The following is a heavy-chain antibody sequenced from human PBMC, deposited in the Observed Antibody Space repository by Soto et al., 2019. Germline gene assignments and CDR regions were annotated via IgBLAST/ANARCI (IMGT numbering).Heavy chain of an antibody. Sequence: QVQLQESGPGLVKPSQTLSLTCTVSGGSISSGDYYWSWIRQPPGKGLEWIGYIYYSGSTYYNPSLTSRVTISVDTSTNQFSLKLSSGTDADTAVYYCARDTDYGYYPYWYFDLWGRGTLVTVSS. D-gene: IGHD4-17*01. CDR3: ARDTDYGYYPYWYFDL. J-gene: IGHJ2*01. V-gene: IGHV4-30-4*01. CDR2: IYYSGST. CDR1: GGSISSGDYY.